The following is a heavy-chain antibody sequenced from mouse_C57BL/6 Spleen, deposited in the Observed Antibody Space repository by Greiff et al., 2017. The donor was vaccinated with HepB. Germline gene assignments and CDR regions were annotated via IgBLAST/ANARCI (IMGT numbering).Heavy chain of an antibody. V-gene: IGHV5-17*01. Sequence: EVQLVESGGGLVKPGGSLKLSCAASGFTFSDYGMHWVRQAPEKGLEWVAYISSGSSTIYYADTVKGRFTISRDNAKNTLFLQMTSLRSEDTAMYYCARTYYYGSRFAYWGQGTLVTVSA. J-gene: IGHJ3*01. CDR2: ISSGSSTI. D-gene: IGHD1-1*01. CDR1: GFTFSDYG. CDR3: ARTYYYGSRFAY.